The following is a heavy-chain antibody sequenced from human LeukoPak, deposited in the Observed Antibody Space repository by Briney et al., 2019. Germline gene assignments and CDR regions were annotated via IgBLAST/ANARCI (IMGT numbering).Heavy chain of an antibody. Sequence: ASVKVSCKASGYTFTSYGISWVRQAPGQGLEWKGWIRAYNGNTNYAQMLQGRVTMTTDTSTSTAYMELRSLRSDDTAVYYCARSGAHYYDSSGYYAVGYWGQGTLVTVSS. V-gene: IGHV1-18*01. CDR2: IRAYNGNT. CDR1: GYTFTSYG. J-gene: IGHJ4*02. CDR3: ARSGAHYYDSSGYYAVGY. D-gene: IGHD3-22*01.